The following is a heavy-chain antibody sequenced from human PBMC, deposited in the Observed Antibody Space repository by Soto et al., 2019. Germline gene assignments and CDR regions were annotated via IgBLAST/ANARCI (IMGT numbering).Heavy chain of an antibody. V-gene: IGHV4-34*02. CDR3: ARGGGNSGYFFDY. J-gene: IGHJ4*02. Sequence: QVQLRQWGAGLLKPSETLSLRCAVYGGSLSDYSWSWIRQSPEKGLEWIGEINHGRSTKYNPSLKSRVTISVDTSKNQVSLILTSATAADTAVYRCARGGGNSGYFFDYWGRGTLVTVS. CDR2: INHGRST. CDR1: GGSLSDYS. D-gene: IGHD5-12*01.